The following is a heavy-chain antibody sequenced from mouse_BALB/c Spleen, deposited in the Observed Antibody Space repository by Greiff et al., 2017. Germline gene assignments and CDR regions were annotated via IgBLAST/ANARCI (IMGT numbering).Heavy chain of an antibody. V-gene: IGHV2-9*02. Sequence: HVQLKQSGPGLVAPSQTLSISCAASGFSLTSYGVPWVRQPPGKGLEWVGVIWSGGSTNYNSARMSSLSINKDNSKSQVLLRMKSLQTDDTAMYYCARDGAFPMDYWGQGTSLTVSS. CDR3: ARDGAFPMDY. CDR1: GFSLTSYG. J-gene: IGHJ4*01. CDR2: IWSGGST.